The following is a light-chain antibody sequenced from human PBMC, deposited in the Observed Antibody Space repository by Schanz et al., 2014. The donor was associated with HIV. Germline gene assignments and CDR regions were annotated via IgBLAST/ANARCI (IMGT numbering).Light chain of an antibody. CDR2: EVA. CDR1: TGDIGSYDL. J-gene: IGLJ2*01. V-gene: IGLV2-23*02. Sequence: QSALTQPASVSGSPGQSITISCTGTTGDIGSYDLVSWYQQHPGKAPKLLIYEVAKRPSGVSNRFSGSKSGNTASLTVSGLQTEDEADYYCSSYGGNNNLVFGGGTKLTVL. CDR3: SSYGGNNNLV.